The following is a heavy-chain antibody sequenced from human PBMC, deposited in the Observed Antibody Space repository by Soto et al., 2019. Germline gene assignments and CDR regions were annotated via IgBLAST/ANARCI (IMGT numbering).Heavy chain of an antibody. CDR3: AKIVGGGSHHDAFDI. J-gene: IGHJ3*02. CDR1: GFTFRSYA. D-gene: IGHD2-15*01. CDR2: TGGGGVST. Sequence: EVRLLESGGGLVEAGGSLRLSCAASGFTFRSYAMTWVRQARGKGLEWVSSTGGGGVSTYYADSVKDRFTSSRDDSKNTLYLQMNSLRAEDTSLYYCAKIVGGGSHHDAFDIWGQGTMVTVSS. V-gene: IGHV3-23*01.